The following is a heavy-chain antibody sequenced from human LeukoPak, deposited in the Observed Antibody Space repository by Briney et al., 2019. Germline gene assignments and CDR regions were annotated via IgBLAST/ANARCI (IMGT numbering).Heavy chain of an antibody. V-gene: IGHV4-59*08. J-gene: IGHJ4*02. CDR2: IYNSGNN. D-gene: IGHD3-10*01. Sequence: SETLSLTCTVSGGSISSDYWQWIRQPPGKGLEWVGHIYNSGNNHYNSSLKSRVTISIDTSKNQFSLKLASVTAAGTAVYYCATRGYWGQGTLVAVSS. CDR1: GGSISSDY. CDR3: ATRGY.